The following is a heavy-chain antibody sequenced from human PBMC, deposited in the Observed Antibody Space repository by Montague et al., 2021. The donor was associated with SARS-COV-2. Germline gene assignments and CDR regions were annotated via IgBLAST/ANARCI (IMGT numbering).Heavy chain of an antibody. CDR2: IFESGAVI. D-gene: IGHD3-16*01. V-gene: IGHV3-23*01. Sequence: SLRLSCAASGFTFNNYAMDWVRQAPGQGLERVSGIFESGAVIFYADSVKGRFTNSRDNFENTLHLQMNSLRSEDTAVYFCAKRGQAGIRLSYLDVWGKGSTVTVSS. J-gene: IGHJ6*03. CDR1: GFTFNNYA. CDR3: AKRGQAGIRLSYLDV.